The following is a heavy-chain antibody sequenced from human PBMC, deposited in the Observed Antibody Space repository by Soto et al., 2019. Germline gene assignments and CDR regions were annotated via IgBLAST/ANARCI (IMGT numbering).Heavy chain of an antibody. V-gene: IGHV1-69*12. CDR1: GGTFSSYA. D-gene: IGHD5-18*01. J-gene: IGHJ5*01. Sequence: QVQLVPSGAEVTKHGSSVKVSCKASGGTFSSYAISWVRQAPGPGLEWMGGIIPIFGTANYAQKFQGRVTITADESTSTAYMELSSLRSEDTAVYYCARVNVETAMDAGWCCDSWGHGTLVTVSS. CDR2: IIPIFGTA. CDR3: ARVNVETAMDAGWCCDS.